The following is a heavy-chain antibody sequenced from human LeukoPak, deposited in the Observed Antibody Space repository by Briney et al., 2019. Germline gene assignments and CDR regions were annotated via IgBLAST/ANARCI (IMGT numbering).Heavy chain of an antibody. CDR1: GGSISSGGYY. Sequence: SEALSLTCTVSGGSISSGGYYWSWIRQPPGKGLKWIGYIYHSGSTYYNPSLKSRVTISVDRSKNQFSLKLSSVTAADTAVYYCARGWGNIVVVPAAFYFDYWGQGTLVTVSS. V-gene: IGHV4-30-2*01. CDR2: IYHSGST. CDR3: ARGWGNIVVVPAAFYFDY. D-gene: IGHD2-2*01. J-gene: IGHJ4*02.